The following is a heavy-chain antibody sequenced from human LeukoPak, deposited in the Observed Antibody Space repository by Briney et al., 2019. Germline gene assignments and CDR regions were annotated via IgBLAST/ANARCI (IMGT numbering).Heavy chain of an antibody. CDR1: GFTFSSYA. CDR2: ISYDGSNK. CDR3: ARDRGDTAMASASFDY. J-gene: IGHJ4*02. V-gene: IGHV3-30-3*01. D-gene: IGHD5-18*01. Sequence: GRSLRLSCAASGFTFSSYAMRWVRQAPGKGLEWVAVISYDGSNKYYADSVKGRFTISRDNSKNTLYLQMNSLRAEDTAVYYCARDRGDTAMASASFDYWGQGTLVTVSS.